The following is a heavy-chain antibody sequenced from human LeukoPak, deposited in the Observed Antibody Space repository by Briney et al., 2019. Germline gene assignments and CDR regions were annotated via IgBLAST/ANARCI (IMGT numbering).Heavy chain of an antibody. Sequence: GDSVTVSCKASGYTLSDYYVHWVRQAPGQGLEWMGMINPNTGATKTAQKFQGRVTMTGDTSINTASMELTSLTSGDAAVYYCARVPIEWSNLYFDYWGQGTHVTVSS. D-gene: IGHD2-8*01. V-gene: IGHV1-2*02. CDR1: GYTLSDYY. CDR2: INPNTGAT. J-gene: IGHJ4*02. CDR3: ARVPIEWSNLYFDY.